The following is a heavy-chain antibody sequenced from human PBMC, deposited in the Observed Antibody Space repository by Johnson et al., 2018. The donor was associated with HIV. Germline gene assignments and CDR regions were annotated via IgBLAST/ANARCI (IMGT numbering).Heavy chain of an antibody. CDR1: GFTFDDYD. J-gene: IGHJ3*02. CDR3: GRGSMVRGAYDGFDI. V-gene: IGHV3-20*04. CDR2: ISWNGGST. Sequence: VQLVESGGGVVQPGRSLRLSCAASGFTFDDYDMSWVRQAPGKGLEWVSGISWNGGSTGYADSVEGRFTISRDNAKNSLYLQMNSLRAEDTALYYCGRGSMVRGAYDGFDIWGQGTLVTVSS. D-gene: IGHD3-10*01.